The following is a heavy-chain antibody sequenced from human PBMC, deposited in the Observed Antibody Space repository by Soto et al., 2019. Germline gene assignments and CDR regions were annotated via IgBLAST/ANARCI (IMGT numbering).Heavy chain of an antibody. V-gene: IGHV4-61*01. CDR3: ARAGYSSSSGWFGP. D-gene: IGHD6-6*01. Sequence: SETVSLTCTVSGGSVSRGSYYWSWIRQAPGKGLEWSGDINYSRSTNYNPSLKSRVTISVDTSKNQFSLKLSSVTAADTAVYYCARAGYSSSSGWFGPWGQGTLVTVS. CDR1: GGSVSRGSYY. J-gene: IGHJ5*02. CDR2: INYSRST.